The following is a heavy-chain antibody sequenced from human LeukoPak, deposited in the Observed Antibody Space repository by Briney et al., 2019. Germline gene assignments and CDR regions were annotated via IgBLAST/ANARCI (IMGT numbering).Heavy chain of an antibody. CDR3: AKDQRSITIFGVVYDY. Sequence: GGSLRLSCAASGFTFSSYGMHWVRQAPGKGLEWVAFIRYDGSNKYCADSVKGRFTISRDNSKNTLYLQMNSLRAEDTAVYYCAKDQRSITIFGVVYDYWGQGTLVTVSS. V-gene: IGHV3-30*02. CDR1: GFTFSSYG. CDR2: IRYDGSNK. J-gene: IGHJ4*02. D-gene: IGHD3-3*01.